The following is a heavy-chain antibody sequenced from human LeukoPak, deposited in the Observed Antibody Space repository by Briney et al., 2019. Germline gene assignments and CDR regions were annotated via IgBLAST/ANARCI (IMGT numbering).Heavy chain of an antibody. CDR1: GFTVSTNY. Sequence: GGSLRLSCAASGFTVSTNYMTWIRQAPGKGLEWVSVMYTLGNTNYADSVRGRFTISRDNSKNTLYLQMNSLKTEDTAVYYCTTENYSSPGYFDYWGQGTLVTVSS. V-gene: IGHV3-53*01. CDR2: MYTLGNT. CDR3: TTENYSSPGYFDY. D-gene: IGHD2-2*01. J-gene: IGHJ4*02.